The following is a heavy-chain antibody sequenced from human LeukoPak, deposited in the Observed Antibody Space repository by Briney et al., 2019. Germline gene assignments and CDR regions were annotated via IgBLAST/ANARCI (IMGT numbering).Heavy chain of an antibody. CDR1: VYTFTGHY. J-gene: IGHJ4*02. Sequence: ASVKVSCKPSVYTFTGHYMNCVPLAPGQGLGWRGWINPTGGTTYAQKFQDRVTITRDTSINTAYMELSGLRSDDTAVYYCARDLGWSSSHWGQGTLVTVSS. V-gene: IGHV1-2*02. D-gene: IGHD6-6*01. CDR3: ARDLGWSSSH. CDR2: INPTGGT.